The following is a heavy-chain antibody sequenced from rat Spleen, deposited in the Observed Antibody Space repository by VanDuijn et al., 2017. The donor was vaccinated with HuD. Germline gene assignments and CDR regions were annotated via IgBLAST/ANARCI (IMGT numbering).Heavy chain of an antibody. J-gene: IGHJ3*01. Sequence: EVQLVESGGGLVQPGGSLKLSCAASGFTFSNFGMHWIRQAPTKGLEWVASISPSGGSSYYRDSVKGRLTISRDNAKSTLYLQMDSLRSEDTATYYCARDRGYNADYWFAYWGQGSLVTVSS. D-gene: IGHD4-3*01. CDR1: GFTFSNFG. CDR3: ARDRGYNADYWFAY. V-gene: IGHV5-19*01. CDR2: ISPSGGSS.